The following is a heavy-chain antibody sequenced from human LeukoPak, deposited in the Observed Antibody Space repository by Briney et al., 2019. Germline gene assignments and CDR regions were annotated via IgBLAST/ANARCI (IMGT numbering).Heavy chain of an antibody. CDR1: GGSTSSYY. CDR2: GYYSGSS. D-gene: IGHD6-13*01. V-gene: IGHV4-59*01. J-gene: IGHJ4*02. CDR3: ARHGTIAAAGYFDY. Sequence: KPSETLSLTCTVSGGSTSSYYWSWIRQPPGKGQEWIGYGYYSGSSNYNPSLKSRVTMLVDTSKNQFSMKLNSVTAADTALYYCARHGTIAAAGYFDYWGQGSLVTVSS.